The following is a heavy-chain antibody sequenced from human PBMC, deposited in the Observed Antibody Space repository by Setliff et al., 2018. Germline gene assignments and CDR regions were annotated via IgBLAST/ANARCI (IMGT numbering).Heavy chain of an antibody. CDR2: IYCDDVK. D-gene: IGHD3-10*01. J-gene: IGHJ4*02. CDR3: AHRGGYGADSLYYFDV. Sequence: SGPTLVNPTQTLTLTCSFSGFSLRASGMAVGWIRQPPGKALEWLALIYCDDVKRYSPFLKNRLTITQDTSKNQVFLTLTNMDPVYTATYYRAHRGGYGADSLYYFDVWGQGTLVTVSS. CDR1: GFSLRASGMA. V-gene: IGHV2-5*02.